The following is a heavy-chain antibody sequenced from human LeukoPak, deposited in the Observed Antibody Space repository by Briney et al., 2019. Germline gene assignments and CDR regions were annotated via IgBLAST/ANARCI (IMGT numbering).Heavy chain of an antibody. V-gene: IGHV3-48*01. CDR2: ISGSSTTI. D-gene: IGHD2-2*02. CDR1: GFTFSSYY. Sequence: GGSLRLSCAASGFTFSSYYMSWVRQAPGKGLEWVSYISGSSTTIYYSDSVKGRFTVSRDNARNSLYLQMNSLRAEDTAVYYCARRLYSGGFDPWGQGTLVTVSS. J-gene: IGHJ5*02. CDR3: ARRLYSGGFDP.